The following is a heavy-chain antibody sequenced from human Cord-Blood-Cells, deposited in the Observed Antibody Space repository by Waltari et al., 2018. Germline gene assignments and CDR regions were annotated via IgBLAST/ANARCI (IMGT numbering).Heavy chain of an antibody. V-gene: IGHV3-30*02. J-gene: IGHJ6*02. D-gene: IGHD3-3*01. CDR2: IRYDGSNK. Sequence: QVQLVESGGGVVQPGGSLRLSGAASGFTFSSYGMPWVRQAPGKGLEWVAFIRYDGSNKYYADSVKGRFTISRDNSKNTLYLQMNSLRAEDTAVYYCAKDAGGDYDFWSGYYMNYYYYGMDVWDQGP. CDR1: GFTFSSYG. CDR3: AKDAGGDYDFWSGYYMNYYYYGMDV.